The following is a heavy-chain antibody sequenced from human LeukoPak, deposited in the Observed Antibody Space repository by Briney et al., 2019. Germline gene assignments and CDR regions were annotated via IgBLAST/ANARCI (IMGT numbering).Heavy chain of an antibody. Sequence: GGSLRLSCVASGFTFNNYVMHWVRQAPGKGLEWVAVISYDGANKFCADSVRGRFTVSRDNSKNTLFLQMNSLRAEDTAVYYCASSLWAFDVHFDYWGQGTLVTVSS. CDR3: ASSLWAFDVHFDY. D-gene: IGHD3-10*01. V-gene: IGHV3-30-3*01. CDR2: ISYDGANK. J-gene: IGHJ4*02. CDR1: GFTFNNYV.